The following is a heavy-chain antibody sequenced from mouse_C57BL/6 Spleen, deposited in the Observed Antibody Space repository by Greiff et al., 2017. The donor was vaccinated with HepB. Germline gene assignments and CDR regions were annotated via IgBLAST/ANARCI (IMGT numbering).Heavy chain of an antibody. D-gene: IGHD1-1*01. V-gene: IGHV1-20*01. CDR1: GYSFPGYF. CDR3: ARRYYGSSPYWYFDV. Sequence: EVQLQQSGPELVKPGDSVKISCKASGYSFPGYFMNWVMQSHGKSLAWIGRINPYNGDTFYNQKFKGKSTLPVDTSSSTAHMELRSLTSEDSAVYYCARRYYGSSPYWYFDVWGTGTTVTVSS. J-gene: IGHJ1*03. CDR2: INPYNGDT.